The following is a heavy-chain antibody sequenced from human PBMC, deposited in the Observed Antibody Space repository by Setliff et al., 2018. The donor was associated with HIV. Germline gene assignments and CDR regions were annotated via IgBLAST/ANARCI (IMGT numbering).Heavy chain of an antibody. J-gene: IGHJ4*02. CDR3: ARDHQAMLWLDY. D-gene: IGHD2-21*01. Sequence: SVKVSCKSSGDTFSTYVFTWVRQAPGQGLEWMGGVTPILHTTNYAQKFQGRVTITADISTRTVYMELSSLTSEDTAIYYCARDHQAMLWLDYWGQGTLVTVSS. CDR2: VTPILHTT. CDR1: GDTFSTYV. V-gene: IGHV1-69*10.